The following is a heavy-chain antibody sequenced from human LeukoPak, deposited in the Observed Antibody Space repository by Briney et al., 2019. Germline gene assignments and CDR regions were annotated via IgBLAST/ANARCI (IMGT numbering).Heavy chain of an antibody. CDR1: GGSISSGDYY. V-gene: IGHV4-30-4*08. J-gene: IGHJ4*02. CDR3: ARTYYDFWSGYLDY. Sequence: SETLSLTCTVSGGSISSGDYYRSWIRQPPGKGLEWIGYIYYGGSTYYNPSLKSRVTISVDTSKNQFSLKLSSVTAADTAVYYCARTYYDFWSGYLDYWGQGTLVTVSS. D-gene: IGHD3-3*01. CDR2: IYYGGST.